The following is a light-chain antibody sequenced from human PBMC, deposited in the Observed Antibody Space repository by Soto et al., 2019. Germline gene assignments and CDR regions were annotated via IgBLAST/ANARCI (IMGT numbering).Light chain of an antibody. Sequence: EIVMTQSPATLSVSPGERATLSCRASQSVSSYLAWYQQKPGLPPRLLIYDASTRATGIPDRFSGSGSWTDFTLTISSLQSADFAVYYCQQYSNWPPLYTCGRGTKLEIK. V-gene: IGKV3-15*01. CDR1: QSVSSY. CDR3: QQYSNWPPLYT. CDR2: DAS. J-gene: IGKJ2*01.